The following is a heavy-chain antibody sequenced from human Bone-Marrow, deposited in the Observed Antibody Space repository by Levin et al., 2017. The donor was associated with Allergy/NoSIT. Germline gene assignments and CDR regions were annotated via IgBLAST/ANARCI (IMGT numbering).Heavy chain of an antibody. D-gene: IGHD6-19*01. J-gene: IGHJ6*03. CDR3: ARADVTVAGLYYYYYMDV. V-gene: IGHV3-33*01. CDR2: MWYAGIKK. Sequence: PGGSLRLSCAVSGFSFGSFGIHWVRQAPGKGLEWVAVMWYAGIKKYYADSVRGRFTISRDENTVYLQMNNLGAEDTAVYYCARADVTVAGLYYYYYMDVWGKGTTVIVSS. CDR1: GFSFGSFG.